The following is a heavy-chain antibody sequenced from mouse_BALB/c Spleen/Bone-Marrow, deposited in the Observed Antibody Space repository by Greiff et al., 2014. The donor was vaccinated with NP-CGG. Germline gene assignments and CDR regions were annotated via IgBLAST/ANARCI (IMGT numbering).Heavy chain of an antibody. D-gene: IGHD2-10*01. J-gene: IGHJ4*01. CDR2: INPSNGGT. Sequence: QVQLQQSGAELVKPGASVKLSCKASGYTFTSYYLYWVKQRPGQGLEWIGEINPSNGGTNFNERFKRKASLTVDKSSSTAYMQLNSLTSEDSAVYYCTRRSLLSDYYSMDYWGQGTSVTVSS. CDR3: TRRSLLSDYYSMDY. V-gene: IGHV1S81*02. CDR1: GYTFTSYY.